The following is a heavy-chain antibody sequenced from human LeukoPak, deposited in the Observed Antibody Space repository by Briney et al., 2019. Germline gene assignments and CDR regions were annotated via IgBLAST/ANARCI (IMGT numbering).Heavy chain of an antibody. CDR3: ARTPRSIVRGVIEVYYYGMDV. CDR2: IYYSGST. V-gene: IGHV4-59*01. CDR1: GGSISSYY. D-gene: IGHD3-10*01. J-gene: IGHJ6*02. Sequence: SETLSLTCTVPGGSISSYYWSWIRQPPGKGLEWIGYIYYSGSTNYNPSLKSRVTISVDTSKNQFSLKLSSVTAADTAVYYCARTPRSIVRGVIEVYYYGMDVWGQGTTVTVSS.